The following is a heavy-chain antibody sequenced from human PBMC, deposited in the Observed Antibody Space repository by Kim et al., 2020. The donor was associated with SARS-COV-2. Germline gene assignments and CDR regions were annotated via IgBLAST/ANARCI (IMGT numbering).Heavy chain of an antibody. D-gene: IGHD2-21*02. J-gene: IGHJ6*02. Sequence: GGSLRLSCAASGFTFSSYGMHWVRQAPGKGLEWVAVIWYVGSNKYYADSVKGPFTISRDNSKHTLYLQMNSLRAEDTAVYYCARSFCGGGCYSNWYYGMDVWGQGTTVTVSS. CDR1: GFTFSSYG. CDR3: ARSFCGGGCYSNWYYGMDV. CDR2: IWYVGSNK. V-gene: IGHV3-33*01.